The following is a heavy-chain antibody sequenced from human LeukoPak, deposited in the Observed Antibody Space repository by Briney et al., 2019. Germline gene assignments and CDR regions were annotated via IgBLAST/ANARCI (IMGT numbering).Heavy chain of an antibody. Sequence: SQTLSLTCAISGDSVSSNGIAWSWIRQSPSRGLEGLGRTYYRSKWNNDYAVSVKSRITINPDTSKNQFSLQLNSVTPEDTAVYYCARASLQSVYFDYWGQGTLVTVSS. CDR1: GDSVSSNGIA. J-gene: IGHJ4*02. CDR2: TYYRSKWNN. CDR3: ARASLQSVYFDY. V-gene: IGHV6-1*01.